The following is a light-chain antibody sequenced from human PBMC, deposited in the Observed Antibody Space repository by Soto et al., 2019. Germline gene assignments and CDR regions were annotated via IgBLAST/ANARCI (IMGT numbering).Light chain of an antibody. V-gene: IGKV3-20*01. Sequence: EIVLTQSPGTLSLSPGERSTVSCMSSQSVSSSYLAWYQQKPGQAPRLLIYGASSRATGIPDRFSGSGSGTDFTLTISRLEPEDFAMYYCQQYGSSPGTFGQGTKVDIK. J-gene: IGKJ1*01. CDR3: QQYGSSPGT. CDR1: QSVSSSY. CDR2: GAS.